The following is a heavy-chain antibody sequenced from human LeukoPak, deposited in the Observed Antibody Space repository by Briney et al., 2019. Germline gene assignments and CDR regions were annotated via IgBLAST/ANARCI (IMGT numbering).Heavy chain of an antibody. CDR3: AREPIYGLNFDY. D-gene: IGHD2/OR15-2a*01. CDR1: GFTFSSYW. CDR2: INSDGSST. V-gene: IGHV3-74*01. Sequence: GGSLRLSCAASGFTFSSYWMHWVRQAPGKGLVWVSRINSDGSSTSYADSVKGRFTISRDNANKSLYLQLNSLRAEDTAVYFCAREPIYGLNFDYWGQGTLVTVSS. J-gene: IGHJ4*02.